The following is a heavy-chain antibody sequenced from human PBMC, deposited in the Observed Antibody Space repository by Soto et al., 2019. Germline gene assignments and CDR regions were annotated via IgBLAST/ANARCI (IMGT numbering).Heavy chain of an antibody. CDR1: GFTFSSYA. CDR3: AKEFIWFGELTGYYYGMDV. J-gene: IGHJ6*02. V-gene: IGHV3-23*01. D-gene: IGHD3-10*01. CDR2: ISGSGGST. Sequence: EVQLLESGGGLVQPGGSLRLSCAASGFTFSSYAMSWVRQAPGKGLEWVSAISGSGGSTYYADSVKGRFTISRDNSKNTLYLQMNSLRAEDTAVYYCAKEFIWFGELTGYYYGMDVWGQGTTVTVSS.